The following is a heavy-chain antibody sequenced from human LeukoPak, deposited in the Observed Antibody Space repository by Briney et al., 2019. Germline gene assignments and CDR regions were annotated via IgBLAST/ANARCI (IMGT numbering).Heavy chain of an antibody. CDR2: ISYDGSNK. J-gene: IGHJ4*02. V-gene: IGHV3-30*18. CDR3: AKPGYDSSGYYPLY. D-gene: IGHD3-22*01. Sequence: GGSLRLSCAASGFTFSSYGMHWVRQAPGKGLEWVAVISYDGSNKYYADSVKGRFTISRDNSKNTLYLQMNSLRAEDTAVYYCAKPGYDSSGYYPLYWGQGTLVTVSS. CDR1: GFTFSSYG.